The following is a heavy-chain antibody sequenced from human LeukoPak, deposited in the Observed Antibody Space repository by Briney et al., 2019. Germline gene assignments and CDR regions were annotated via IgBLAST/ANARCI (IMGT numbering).Heavy chain of an antibody. Sequence: ASETLSLTCAVYGGSFSGYYWSWIRQPPGKGLEWIGEINHSGSTNYNPSLKSRVTISVDTSKNQLSLKLSSVTAADTAVYYCARRRSGGYDAFDIWGQGTMVTVSS. J-gene: IGHJ3*02. CDR2: INHSGST. CDR3: ARRRSGGYDAFDI. CDR1: GGSFSGYY. D-gene: IGHD3-22*01. V-gene: IGHV4-34*01.